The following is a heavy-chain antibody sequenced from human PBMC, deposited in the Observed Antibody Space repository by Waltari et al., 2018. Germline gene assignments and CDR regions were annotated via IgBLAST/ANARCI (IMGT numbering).Heavy chain of an antibody. D-gene: IGHD3-16*01. J-gene: IGHJ4*02. CDR2: IYYSGST. V-gene: IGHV4-59*01. CDR1: GDSISSYY. Sequence: QVQLQESGPGLVKPSETLSLTCTVSGDSISSYYWSWIRQPPGKGLEWIGYIYYSGSTNYNPSLKSRVTISVDTSKNQFSLKLSSVTAADTAVYYCASSDPRGRGLGFDYWGQGTLVTVSS. CDR3: ASSDPRGRGLGFDY.